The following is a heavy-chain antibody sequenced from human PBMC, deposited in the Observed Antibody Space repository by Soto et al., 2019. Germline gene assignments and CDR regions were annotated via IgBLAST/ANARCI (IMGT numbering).Heavy chain of an antibody. J-gene: IGHJ4*02. D-gene: IGHD6-19*01. Sequence: LQLKESGPGLVKASETLSLTCTVSGGSLSGNFLHWGWVRQPPGRGLQWVGSISDSGTTNFNPSLKSRLTMSADASRNQISLKLTSVTAADTAVYYCARHLRGSGQLLFDFWGQGILATVYS. V-gene: IGHV4-39*01. CDR1: GGSLSGNFLH. CDR2: ISDSGTT. CDR3: ARHLRGSGQLLFDF.